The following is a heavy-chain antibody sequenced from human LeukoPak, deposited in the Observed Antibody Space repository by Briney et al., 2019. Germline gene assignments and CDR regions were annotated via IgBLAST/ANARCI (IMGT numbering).Heavy chain of an antibody. V-gene: IGHV4-34*01. J-gene: IGHJ4*02. Sequence: SETLSLTCAVYGGSFSGYYWSWIRQPPGKGLEWIGEINHSGSTNYNPSLKSRVTISVDTSKNQFSLKLSSVTAADTAVYYCARNRRSLTYYYGSGSYFHWGRGTLVTVSS. CDR2: INHSGST. CDR1: GGSFSGYY. CDR3: ARNRRSLTYYYGSGSYFH. D-gene: IGHD3-10*01.